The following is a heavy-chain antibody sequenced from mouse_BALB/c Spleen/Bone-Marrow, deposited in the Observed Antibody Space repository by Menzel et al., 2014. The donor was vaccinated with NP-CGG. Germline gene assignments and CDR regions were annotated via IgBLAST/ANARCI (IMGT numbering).Heavy chain of an antibody. CDR2: ISNLAYSI. D-gene: IGHD2-5*01. J-gene: IGHJ4*01. CDR3: TRNYSNQGAMDY. V-gene: IGHV5-15*02. CDR1: GFTFSDYG. Sequence: EGNVVESGGGLVQPGGSRKLSCAATGFTFSDYGMAWVRRAPGKGPEGVAFISNLAYSIYYADTVTGRFTISRENSKITLFLEMISLRSEDTAIYYCTRNYSNQGAMDYWGQGTSVTVSS.